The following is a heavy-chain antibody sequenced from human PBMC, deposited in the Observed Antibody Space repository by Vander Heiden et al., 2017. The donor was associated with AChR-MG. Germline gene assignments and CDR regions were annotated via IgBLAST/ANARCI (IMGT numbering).Heavy chain of an antibody. CDR2: INPNSGGT. CDR3: ARGYSSSWYNWFDP. D-gene: IGHD6-13*01. V-gene: IGHV1-2*02. J-gene: IGHJ5*02. Sequence: QVQLVQSGAEVTKPGASVKVSCKASGYTFPGYYMHWGRQAPGQGLGWMGWINPNSGGTNYAQKFQGRVTMTRDTSISTAYMELSRLRSDDTAVYYCARGYSSSWYNWFDPWGQGTLVTVSS. CDR1: GYTFPGYY.